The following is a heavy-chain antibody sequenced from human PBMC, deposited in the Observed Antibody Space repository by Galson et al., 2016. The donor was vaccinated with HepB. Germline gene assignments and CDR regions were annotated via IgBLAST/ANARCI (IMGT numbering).Heavy chain of an antibody. CDR2: IYYNADT. V-gene: IGHV4-31*03. Sequence: TLSLTCTVSGGSISSGGYYWSWIRQHPGKGLEWIGYIYYNADTYYNPSLKTRVIISVDTSKNQLSLELSSVTVADTAMYYCARGHMVRSSWMRAYYYYNGMDVWGKGTAVSVSS. J-gene: IGHJ6*04. CDR1: GGSISSGGYY. D-gene: IGHD6-13*01. CDR3: ARGHMVRSSWMRAYYYYNGMDV.